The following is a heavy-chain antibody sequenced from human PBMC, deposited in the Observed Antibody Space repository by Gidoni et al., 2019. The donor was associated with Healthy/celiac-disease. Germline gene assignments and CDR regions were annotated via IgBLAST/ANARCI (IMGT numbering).Heavy chain of an antibody. D-gene: IGHD4-17*01. J-gene: IGHJ4*02. Sequence: QVQLVESGGVVVQHGRSLSLSCAASGFTFSSYAMHWVRQALGKGLEWVAVISYDGSNKYYADSVKGRFTISRDNSKNTLYLQMNSLRAEDTAVYYCATSPDYGDSYWGQGTLVTVSS. V-gene: IGHV3-30-3*01. CDR3: ATSPDYGDSY. CDR1: GFTFSSYA. CDR2: ISYDGSNK.